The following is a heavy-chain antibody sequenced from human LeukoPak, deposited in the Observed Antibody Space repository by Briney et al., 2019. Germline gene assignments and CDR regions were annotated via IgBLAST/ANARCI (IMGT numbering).Heavy chain of an antibody. Sequence: GGSLRLSCAASGFTFSSYSMNWVRQAPGKGLEWVSAISGSGGSTYYADSVKGRFTISRDNSKNTLYLQMNSLRAEDTAVYYCAKKRSYSSGWTIDYWGQGTLVTVSS. J-gene: IGHJ4*02. CDR1: GFTFSSYS. CDR3: AKKRSYSSGWTIDY. CDR2: ISGSGGST. V-gene: IGHV3-23*01. D-gene: IGHD6-19*01.